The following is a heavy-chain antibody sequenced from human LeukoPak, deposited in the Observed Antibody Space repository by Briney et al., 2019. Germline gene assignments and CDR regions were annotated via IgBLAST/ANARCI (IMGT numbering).Heavy chain of an antibody. Sequence: ASVKVSCKASGYTFTGYYMHWVRQAPGQGLEWMGWINPNTGATKYAEKFQGRVTTTRDTSISTAYMELSRLRSDDTAVYYCARASYGSSDYEYFQHWGQGTLVTVSS. D-gene: IGHD3-22*01. V-gene: IGHV1-2*02. CDR1: GYTFTGYY. CDR3: ARASYGSSDYEYFQH. CDR2: INPNTGAT. J-gene: IGHJ1*01.